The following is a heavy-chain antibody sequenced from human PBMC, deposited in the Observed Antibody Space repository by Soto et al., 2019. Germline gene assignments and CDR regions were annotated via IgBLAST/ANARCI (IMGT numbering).Heavy chain of an antibody. CDR3: AKVLTRGYCSSTSCYEDYYYYGMDV. CDR2: ISYDGSNK. V-gene: IGHV3-30*18. J-gene: IGHJ6*02. CDR1: GFTFSSYG. D-gene: IGHD2-2*01. Sequence: LSLTCAASGFTFSSYGMHWVRQAPGKGLEWVAVISYDGSNKYYADSVKGRFTISRDNSKNTLYLQMNSLRAEDTAVYYCAKVLTRGYCSSTSCYEDYYYYGMDVWGQGTTVTVSS.